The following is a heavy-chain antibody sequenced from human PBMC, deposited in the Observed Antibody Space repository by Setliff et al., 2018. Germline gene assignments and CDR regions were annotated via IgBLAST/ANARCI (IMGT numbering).Heavy chain of an antibody. CDR2: VYYSGYT. Sequence: SETLSLTCTVSGGSVSSTSHYWGWIRQAPGKGMEWIGSVYYSGYTYSKPSLQSRVSMSVDTSKNQFALHLKSVTAADTAVYYCARDRSAYSYGLDVWGQGTTVTVSS. J-gene: IGHJ6*02. CDR3: ARDRSAYSYGLDV. V-gene: IGHV4-39*06. D-gene: IGHD2-15*01. CDR1: GGSVSSTSHY.